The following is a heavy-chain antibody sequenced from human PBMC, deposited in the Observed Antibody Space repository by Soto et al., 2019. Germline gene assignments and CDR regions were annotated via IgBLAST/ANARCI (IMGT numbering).Heavy chain of an antibody. Sequence: PGGSLRLSCLASGFTFSRYGIHWVRQAPGEGLEWVAVVSSDGRTKYYADAVKGRFTIYRDNSKNTLYLQMDSLRPEDTAVYYCAKEVRFLEWLWSFSNWFDPWGQGTLVTVSS. CDR2: VSSDGRTK. CDR1: GFTFSRYG. D-gene: IGHD3-3*01. V-gene: IGHV3-30*18. J-gene: IGHJ5*02. CDR3: AKEVRFLEWLWSFSNWFDP.